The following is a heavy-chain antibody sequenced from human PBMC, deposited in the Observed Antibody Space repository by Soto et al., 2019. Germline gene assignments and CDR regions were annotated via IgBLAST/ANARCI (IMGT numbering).Heavy chain of an antibody. V-gene: IGHV4-30-2*01. CDR3: VRVPGP. CDR2: IYHSGST. CDR1: GVSISSGGYS. J-gene: IGHJ5*02. Sequence: QLQLQESGSGLVKPSQTLSLTCVVSGVSISSGGYSWSWIRQPPGKGLALIGYIYHSGSTYYNPYLKSRVTMTVARYKNQFYLKLGSVTTADTPVYYFVRVPGPWGQGTLVTVSS.